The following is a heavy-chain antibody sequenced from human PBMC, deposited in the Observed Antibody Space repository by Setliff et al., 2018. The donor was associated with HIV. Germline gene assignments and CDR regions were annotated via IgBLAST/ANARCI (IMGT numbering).Heavy chain of an antibody. Sequence: GGSLRLSCAVSGFTFRSYWMTWVRQAPGKGLEWVASIKQDGSEKYYADSVKGRFTISRDNSKNTLSLQMNSLGAEDTAVYFCAKAHWDPLSPDYWGQGTLVTVS. V-gene: IGHV3-7*03. D-gene: IGHD1-26*01. CDR2: IKQDGSEK. CDR1: GFTFRSYW. CDR3: AKAHWDPLSPDY. J-gene: IGHJ4*02.